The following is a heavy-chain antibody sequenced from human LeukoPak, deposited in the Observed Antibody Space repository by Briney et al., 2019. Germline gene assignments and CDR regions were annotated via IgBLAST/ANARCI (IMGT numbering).Heavy chain of an antibody. CDR2: ISSSSTYI. J-gene: IGHJ4*02. CDR1: EFTFNDYS. Sequence: GGSLRLSCAAPEFTFNDYSINCVRQAPGKGLEWVSSISSSSTYIYYADSVKGRFTISRDNAKNSLYLQMNSLRAEDTAVYYCARDSGYDLDYWGQGTLVTVSS. CDR3: ARDSGYDLDY. D-gene: IGHD5-12*01. V-gene: IGHV3-21*01.